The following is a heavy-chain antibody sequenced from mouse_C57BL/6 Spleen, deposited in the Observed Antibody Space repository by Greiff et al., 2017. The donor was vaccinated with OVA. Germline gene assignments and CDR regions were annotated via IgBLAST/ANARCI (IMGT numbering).Heavy chain of an antibody. V-gene: IGHV1-19*01. CDR1: GYTFTDYY. Sequence: EVQLQQSGPVLVKPGASVKMSCKASGYTFTDYYMNWVKQSPGKSLEWIGVINPDNGGTSYNQKFKGKATLTVDKSSSTAYMELNSLTSEDAAVYYSANEGDMDYWGQGTSVTVSS. CDR3: ANEGDMDY. CDR2: INPDNGGT. J-gene: IGHJ4*01.